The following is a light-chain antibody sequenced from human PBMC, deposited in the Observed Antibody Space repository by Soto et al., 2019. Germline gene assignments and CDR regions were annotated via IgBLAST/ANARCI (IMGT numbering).Light chain of an antibody. J-gene: IGKJ2*01. CDR3: QQYIHGYS. V-gene: IGKV3-15*01. CDR2: SAS. Sequence: EVVMTQSPATLSVFSGERVTLSCRARQSVSTSIAWYQQKPGQAPRLLIYSASTRATGIPARFSGSGSGTEFALTISSLQSEDVAVYHCQQYIHGYSFGQGTELPIK. CDR1: QSVSTS.